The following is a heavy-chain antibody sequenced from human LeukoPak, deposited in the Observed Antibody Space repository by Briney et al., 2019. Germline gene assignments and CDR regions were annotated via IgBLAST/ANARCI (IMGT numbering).Heavy chain of an antibody. J-gene: IGHJ4*02. Sequence: PSETLSLTCAVYGGSFSGYYWSWIRQPPGKGLEWIGEINHSGSTNYNPSLKSRVTISVDTSKNQFSLKLSSMTAADTAVYYCARVGPLKTPFDYWGQGTLVTVSS. CDR1: GGSFSGYY. CDR3: ARVGPLKTPFDY. CDR2: INHSGST. V-gene: IGHV4-34*01.